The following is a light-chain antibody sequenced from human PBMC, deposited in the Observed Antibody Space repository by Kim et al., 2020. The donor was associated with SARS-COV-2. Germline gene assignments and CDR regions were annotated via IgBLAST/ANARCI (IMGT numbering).Light chain of an antibody. Sequence: DIVMTQSPDSLAVSLGERATIDCKSSRTVSYGSKTNLAWYQQKLGQPPKLLIYWVSTRESGVPDRFSGSGSGTDFTLTIDSLQAEDVAVYYCQQYYMTPYTFGQGTKLEIK. CDR3: QQYYMTPYT. CDR2: WVS. V-gene: IGKV4-1*01. J-gene: IGKJ2*01. CDR1: RTVSYGSKTN.